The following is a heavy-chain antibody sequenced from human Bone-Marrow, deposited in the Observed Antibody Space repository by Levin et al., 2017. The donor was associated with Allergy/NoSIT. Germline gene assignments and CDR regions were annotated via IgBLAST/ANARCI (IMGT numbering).Heavy chain of an antibody. V-gene: IGHV3-7*02. CDR1: GSLYW. CDR3: AKHIVGVRAFDI. CDR2: IKEDGSQK. D-gene: IGHD3-22*01. J-gene: IGHJ3*02. Sequence: GESLKISCVGSGSLYWMRWVRQSPGKGLEWVANIKEDGSQKNYVDSVRGRFTISIDNAKNSLYLQMNSLRDDDTAVYYCAKHIVGVRAFDIWGQGTTVTVST.